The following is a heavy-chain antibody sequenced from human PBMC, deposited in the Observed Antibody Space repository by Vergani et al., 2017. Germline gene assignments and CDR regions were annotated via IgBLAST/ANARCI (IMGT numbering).Heavy chain of an antibody. Sequence: QVQLVQSGAEVKKPGSSVKVSCKASGGTFSSYAISWVRQAPGQGLEWMGGIIPIFGTANYAQKFQGRVTISADESTSTAYMALSRLRSEDTAVYYCARDVGQEKLNYDCWSGYFSYGMDVWGKGTTVTVSS. CDR2: IIPIFGTA. D-gene: IGHD3-3*01. CDR1: GGTFSSYA. J-gene: IGHJ6*04. V-gene: IGHV1-69*01. CDR3: ARDVGQEKLNYDCWSGYFSYGMDV.